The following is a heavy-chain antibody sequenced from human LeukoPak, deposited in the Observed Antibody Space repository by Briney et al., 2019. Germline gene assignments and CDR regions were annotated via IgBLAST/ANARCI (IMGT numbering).Heavy chain of an antibody. J-gene: IGHJ4*02. CDR1: GYSFTTYW. D-gene: IGHD4-11*01. CDR2: IYPGDSDT. Sequence: GESLKISSKGSGYSFTTYWIAWVRQMPGKGLEWMGIIYPGDSDTRYSPSFQGQVTISADKSITTAYLHWSSLKASDTAMYYCARPTGLRFFDYWGQGTLVTVSS. V-gene: IGHV5-51*01. CDR3: ARPTGLRFFDY.